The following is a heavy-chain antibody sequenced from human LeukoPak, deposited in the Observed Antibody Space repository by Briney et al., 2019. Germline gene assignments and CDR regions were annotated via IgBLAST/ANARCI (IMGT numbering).Heavy chain of an antibody. CDR3: ARVRLGVGDAFDI. J-gene: IGHJ3*02. V-gene: IGHV4-59*01. CDR2: SYYSGST. Sequence: PSETLPLTCTVSSGSISGYYWSWIRQPPGKGLEWIGYSYYSGSTSYSPSLKSRVTILVDTSKNQFSLKLSSVTPADTAVYFCARVRLGVGDAFDIWGQGTMVTVSS. CDR1: SGSISGYY. D-gene: IGHD3-10*01.